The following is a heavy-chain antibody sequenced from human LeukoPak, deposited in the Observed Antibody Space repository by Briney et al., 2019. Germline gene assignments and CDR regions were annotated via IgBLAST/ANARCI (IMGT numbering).Heavy chain of an antibody. CDR3: ARDGYSSGFNAFDI. CDR2: IKPNSGDT. D-gene: IGHD6-19*01. V-gene: IGHV1-2*02. Sequence: GASVKVSCKASGYTFTGYYMHWVRQAPGQGLEWMGWIKPNSGDTNYAPKFQGRVTMTRDTSISTAYMELRSLRSDDTAVYYCARDGYSSGFNAFDIWGQGTMVTVSS. J-gene: IGHJ3*02. CDR1: GYTFTGYY.